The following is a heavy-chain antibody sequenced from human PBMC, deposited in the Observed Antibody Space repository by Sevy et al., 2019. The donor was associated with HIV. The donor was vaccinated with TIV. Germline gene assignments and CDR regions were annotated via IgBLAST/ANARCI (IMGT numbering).Heavy chain of an antibody. V-gene: IGHV6-1*01. D-gene: IGHD2-21*01. CDR3: ARLVGNSWFDS. J-gene: IGHJ5*01. Sequence: QSQTLSLTCDISGDSVSSISATWNWIRLSPSGGLEWLGRKYYRSKWQADYEVSLKSRLNINPDTSKNQFSLQLNSVTPEDTAVYYCARLVGNSWFDSWGQGSLVTVSS. CDR2: KYYRSKWQA. CDR1: GDSVSSISAT.